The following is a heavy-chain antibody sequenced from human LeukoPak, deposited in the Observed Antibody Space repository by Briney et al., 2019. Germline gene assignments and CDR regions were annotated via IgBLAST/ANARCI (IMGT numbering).Heavy chain of an antibody. J-gene: IGHJ6*02. V-gene: IGHV3-13*01. CDR3: ARSTYYYDSSGYSPDYYYGMDV. CDR1: GFTFSSYD. D-gene: IGHD3-22*01. Sequence: GGSLRLSCAASGFTFSSYDMHWVRQATGKGLEWVSAIGTAGDTYYPGSVKGRFTISRENAKNSLYLQMNSLRAGDTAVHYCARSTYYYDSSGYSPDYYYGMDVWGQGTTVTVSS. CDR2: IGTAGDT.